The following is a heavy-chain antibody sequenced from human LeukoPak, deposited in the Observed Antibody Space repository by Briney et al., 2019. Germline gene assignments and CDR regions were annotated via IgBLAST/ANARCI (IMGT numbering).Heavy chain of an antibody. CDR2: ISSTGGTT. CDR3: ARDRSRGLLDAFDI. D-gene: IGHD5-18*01. V-gene: IGHV3-23*01. Sequence: SGGSLRLSCAASGFTFSSYGMHWVRQAPGKGLEWVSGISSTGGTTYYADSVKGRFTISRDNSKNTLYLQMNSLRAEDTAVYYCARDRSRGLLDAFDIWGQGTMVTVSS. J-gene: IGHJ3*02. CDR1: GFTFSSYG.